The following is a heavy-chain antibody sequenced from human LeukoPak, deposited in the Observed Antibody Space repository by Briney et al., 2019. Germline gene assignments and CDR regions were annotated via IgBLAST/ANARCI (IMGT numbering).Heavy chain of an antibody. CDR1: GFTFSSYA. J-gene: IGHJ4*02. Sequence: GGSLRLSCAASGFTFSSYAMSWVRQAPGKGLEWVSAISGSGGSTYYADSVKGRFTISRDNSKNTLYLQMNSLSAEDTAVYYCEKDLGGSGDYRPYWGQGSVVTVSS. V-gene: IGHV3-23*01. D-gene: IGHD2-21*02. CDR2: ISGSGGST. CDR3: EKDLGGSGDYRPY.